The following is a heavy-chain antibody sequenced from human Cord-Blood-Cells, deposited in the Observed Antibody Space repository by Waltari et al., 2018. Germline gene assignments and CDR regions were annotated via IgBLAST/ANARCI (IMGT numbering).Heavy chain of an antibody. Sequence: QVQLQQWGAGLLKPSETLSLTCAVYGGSFSGYYWGWIRQPPGKGLGWIGEINHSGSTNYNPPIRSRVTISVDTSKNQFSLKLSSVTAADTAVYYCARGSATFDPWGQGTLVTVSS. CDR3: ARGSATFDP. V-gene: IGHV4-34*01. D-gene: IGHD6-25*01. J-gene: IGHJ5*02. CDR2: INHSGST. CDR1: GGSFSGYY.